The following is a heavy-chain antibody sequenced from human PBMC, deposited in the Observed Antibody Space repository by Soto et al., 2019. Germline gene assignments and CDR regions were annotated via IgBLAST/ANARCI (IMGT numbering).Heavy chain of an antibody. J-gene: IGHJ6*02. CDR2: VSGYNDYT. Sequence: QVQLVQSAAEMKKPGASVKVSCKASGYTFIRYGITWVRQAPGQGLEWMGWVSGYNDYTNYAEKLQGRVTMTADTSTRTVYMELRSLTSDDTGVYYCARGGYYDTAWEKLRYYGLDVWGQGTTVTVSS. V-gene: IGHV1-18*01. CDR1: GYTFIRYG. D-gene: IGHD3-22*01. CDR3: ARGGYYDTAWEKLRYYGLDV.